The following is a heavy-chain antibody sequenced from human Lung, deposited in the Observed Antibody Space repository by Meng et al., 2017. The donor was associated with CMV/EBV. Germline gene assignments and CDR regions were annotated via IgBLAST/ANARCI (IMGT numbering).Heavy chain of an antibody. J-gene: IGHJ4*02. V-gene: IGHV3-23*01. Sequence: GGSXRLXXAASGFTFSSYAMTWVRQAPGKGLEWVSVISGGGGTTDFADSVKGRFTISRDNSKNTLYLQMYSLRAEDTAVYYCAKEPTYQRYSGSYLDYWGQGTXVTVAS. CDR2: ISGGGGTT. CDR1: GFTFSSYA. D-gene: IGHD1-26*01. CDR3: AKEPTYQRYSGSYLDY.